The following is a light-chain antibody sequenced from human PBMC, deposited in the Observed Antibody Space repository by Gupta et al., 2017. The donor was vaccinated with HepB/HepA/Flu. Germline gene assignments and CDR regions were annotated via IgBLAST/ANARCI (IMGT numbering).Light chain of an antibody. J-gene: IGKJ5*01. CDR1: QSVSSY. Sequence: EIVLTQSPATLSLSPGERATLSCRASQSVSSYLAWYQQKPGQAPRLLIYDASNRDTGIPARFSGSGCGTDFTLTISSREQEDFAVYYCQQHSNWPPITFGQGTQLEIK. V-gene: IGKV3-11*01. CDR3: QQHSNWPPIT. CDR2: DAS.